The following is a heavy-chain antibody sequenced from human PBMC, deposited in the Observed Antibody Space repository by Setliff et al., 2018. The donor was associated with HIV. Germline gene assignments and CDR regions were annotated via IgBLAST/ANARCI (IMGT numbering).Heavy chain of an antibody. D-gene: IGHD3-3*01. CDR3: ARGIPRGTVFGVVGYFDY. CDR2: IHPIFGTT. V-gene: IGHV1-69*13. CDR1: GGTFSSYI. J-gene: IGHJ4*02. Sequence: SVKVSCKASGGTFSSYITAWVRQAPGQGLEWMGGIHPIFGTTNYAWDFMGRVSITADESTNTAYMELSSLRSDDSAIYYCARGIPRGTVFGVVGYFDYWGQGTPVTVSS.